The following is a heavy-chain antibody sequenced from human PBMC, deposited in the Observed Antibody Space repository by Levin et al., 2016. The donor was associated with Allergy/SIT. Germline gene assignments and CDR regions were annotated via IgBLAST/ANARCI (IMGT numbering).Heavy chain of an antibody. V-gene: IGHV4-59*08. J-gene: IGHJ3*02. Sequence: SETLSLTCTVSGGSISNYYWSWIRQPPGKGLEWIGYMYNSGSTNYNPSLKSRVTISVDTSKNQFSLNLSSVTAADTAVYYCARHTYYDILTGPLIRRDAFDIWGQGTMVTVSS. CDR3: ARHTYYDILTGPLIRRDAFDI. CDR2: MYNSGST. D-gene: IGHD3-9*01. CDR1: GGSISNYY.